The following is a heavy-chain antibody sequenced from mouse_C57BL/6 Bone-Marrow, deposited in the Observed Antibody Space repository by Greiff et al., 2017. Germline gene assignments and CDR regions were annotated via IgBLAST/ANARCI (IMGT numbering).Heavy chain of an antibody. V-gene: IGHV2-6-1*01. J-gene: IGHJ4*01. CDR1: GFSLTSYG. D-gene: IGHD4-1*01. Sequence: QVQLQQSGPGLVAPSQRLSITCTVSGFSLTSYGVHWVRQPPGKGLEWLVVIWSDGSTTYNSALKSRLSISKDNSKSQVFLKMNSLQTDDTAMYYCARHIPTGFYAMDYWGQGTSVTVSS. CDR3: ARHIPTGFYAMDY. CDR2: IWSDGST.